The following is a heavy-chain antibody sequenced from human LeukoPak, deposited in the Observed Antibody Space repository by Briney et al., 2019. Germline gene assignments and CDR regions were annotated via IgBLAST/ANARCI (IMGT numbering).Heavy chain of an antibody. Sequence: SVKVSCKASGGTFSSYAISWVRQAPGQGLEWMGGIIPIFGTANYAQKFQGRVTITTDESTSTAYMELSSLRSEDTVVYYCARSYYDSSGYYSFDYWGQGTLVTVSS. J-gene: IGHJ4*02. V-gene: IGHV1-69*05. D-gene: IGHD3-22*01. CDR1: GGTFSSYA. CDR3: ARSYYDSSGYYSFDY. CDR2: IIPIFGTA.